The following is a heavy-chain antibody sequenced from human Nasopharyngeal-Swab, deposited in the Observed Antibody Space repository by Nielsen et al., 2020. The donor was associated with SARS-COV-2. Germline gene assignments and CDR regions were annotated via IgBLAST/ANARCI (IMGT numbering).Heavy chain of an antibody. V-gene: IGHV3-30*18. CDR3: AKDKRYFDWDGMDV. Sequence: GESLKISCAASGFTFSTYGMHRVRQAPGKGLEWVAVISYDGGSKYYADSVKGRFTISRDNSKNTLYLQMNSLRAEDTAVYYCAKDKRYFDWDGMDVWGQGTTVTVSS. D-gene: IGHD3-9*01. CDR1: GFTFSTYG. J-gene: IGHJ6*02. CDR2: ISYDGGSK.